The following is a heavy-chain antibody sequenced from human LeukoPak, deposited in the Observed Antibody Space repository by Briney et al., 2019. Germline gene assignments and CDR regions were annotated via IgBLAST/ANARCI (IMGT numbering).Heavy chain of an antibody. Sequence: GASVKVSCKASGYTFTGYYMHWVRQAPGQGLEWMGWINPNSGGTNYAQKFQGRVTMTRDMSISTAYMELSRLRSDDTAVYYCARDPGQWLAYWYFDLWGRGTLVTVSS. V-gene: IGHV1-2*02. D-gene: IGHD6-19*01. CDR2: INPNSGGT. CDR3: ARDPGQWLAYWYFDL. J-gene: IGHJ2*01. CDR1: GYTFTGYY.